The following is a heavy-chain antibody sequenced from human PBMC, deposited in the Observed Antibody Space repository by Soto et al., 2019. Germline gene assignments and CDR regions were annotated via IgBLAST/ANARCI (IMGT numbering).Heavy chain of an antibody. Sequence: RASVKVSCKASGYTFTSYDINWVRHATGQGLEWMGWVNPNSGNTGYAQKFQGRVTMTRNTSISTAYMELSSLRSEDTAVYYCARGSTLGFPKAGGFDIWGQGTMVTVS. D-gene: IGHD2-15*01. CDR1: GYTFTSYD. J-gene: IGHJ3*02. V-gene: IGHV1-8*01. CDR3: ARGSTLGFPKAGGFDI. CDR2: VNPNSGNT.